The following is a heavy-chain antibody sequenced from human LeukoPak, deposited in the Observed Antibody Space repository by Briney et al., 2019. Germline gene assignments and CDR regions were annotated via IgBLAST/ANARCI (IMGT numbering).Heavy chain of an antibody. CDR2: INNDGSSA. V-gene: IGHV3-74*01. D-gene: IGHD1-26*01. J-gene: IGHJ3*02. Sequence: GGSLRLSCAASGFTFTNYWMHWVRQVPGKGLVWVSGINNDGSSATYADSVKGRFTFSRDNAKNTVYLQMNSLRAEDTAVYYCLSSGSYSIWGQGTMVTVSS. CDR3: LSSGSYSI. CDR1: GFTFTNYW.